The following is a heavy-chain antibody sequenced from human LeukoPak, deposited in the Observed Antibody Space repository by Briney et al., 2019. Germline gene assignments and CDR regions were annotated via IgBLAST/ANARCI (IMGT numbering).Heavy chain of an antibody. CDR1: GGSSSSYY. J-gene: IGHJ4*02. CDR3: AREARNPRAKHLFDY. D-gene: IGHD5-12*01. Sequence: PSETLSLTCTVSGGSSSSYYWSWIRQPPGKGLEWIGYIYYSGSTNYNPSLKSRVTISVDTSKNQFSLKLSSVTAADTAVYYCAREARNPRAKHLFDYWGQGTLVTVSS. V-gene: IGHV4-59*01. CDR2: IYYSGST.